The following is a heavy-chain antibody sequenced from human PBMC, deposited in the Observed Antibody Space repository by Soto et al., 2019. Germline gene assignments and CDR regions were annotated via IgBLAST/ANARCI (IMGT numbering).Heavy chain of an antibody. V-gene: IGHV3-33*01. CDR2: LWSDGATQ. J-gene: IGHJ3*01. D-gene: IGHD3-10*01. CDR3: ARDPWGSGWALDL. CDR1: GFSLSSYA. Sequence: QVQLLESGGGVVQPGGSLRLSCVASGFSLSSYAIHWVRQAPGKGLDWVAILWSDGATQYLADSVKGRFTISRDNSKRTVYLQMNSLRAEDTAVYYCARDPWGSGWALDLWGQGTLVAVSS.